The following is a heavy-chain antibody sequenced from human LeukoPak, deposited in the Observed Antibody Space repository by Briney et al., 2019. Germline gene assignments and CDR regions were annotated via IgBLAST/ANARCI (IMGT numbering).Heavy chain of an antibody. CDR1: GDSVPSNNAA. V-gene: IGHV6-1*01. J-gene: IGHJ4*02. D-gene: IGHD7-27*01. CDR2: AYFRSKWYA. Sequence: SQTLSLTCAISGDSVPSNNAAWNWIRQSPSRGLEWLGRAYFRSKWYADYAVSVKSRMTINPDTSKNQFSLHLNSVTPEDTAIYYCARGTGTFDYWGQGTLVTVSS. CDR3: ARGTGTFDY.